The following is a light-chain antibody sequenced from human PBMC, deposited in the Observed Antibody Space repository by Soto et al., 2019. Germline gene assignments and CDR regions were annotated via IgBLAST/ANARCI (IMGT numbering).Light chain of an antibody. Sequence: VLTHSPGTLSLSPGERATLYCSASLSVSSNHLAWYQQKPGQAPSLLIYGGSSRATGIPVRFSGSGSETDFTLTITRLEPEDFAMYYCQQYSSSRTFGQGTKVDI. CDR2: GGS. CDR1: LSVSSNH. V-gene: IGKV3-20*01. CDR3: QQYSSSRT. J-gene: IGKJ1*01.